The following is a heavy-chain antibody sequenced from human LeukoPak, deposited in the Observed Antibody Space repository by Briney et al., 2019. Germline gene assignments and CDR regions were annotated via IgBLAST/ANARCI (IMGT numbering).Heavy chain of an antibody. Sequence: SETLSLTCAVYGGSLSGHFCSWIRQSPGKGLEWIGEINHSGTTNYNPSLKSRVILSVDTSKNQFSLRLNSVTAADTAVYYCAKGPQTGWFDTWGQGALVTVSS. CDR3: AKGPQTGWFDT. J-gene: IGHJ5*02. CDR1: GGSLSGHF. CDR2: INHSGTT. D-gene: IGHD3-10*01. V-gene: IGHV4-34*01.